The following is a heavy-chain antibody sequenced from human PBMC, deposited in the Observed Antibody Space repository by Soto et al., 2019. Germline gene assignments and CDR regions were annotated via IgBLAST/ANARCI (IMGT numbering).Heavy chain of an antibody. V-gene: IGHV4-30-4*08. J-gene: IGHJ4*02. Sequence: PSETLSLTCTVSGGSISSGGYYWSWIRQHPGKGLEWIGYIYYSGSTYYNPSLKSRVTMSVDTPKNQFSLKLSSVTAADTAVYYCVRLSYYGNAYPRLHFDYWGQGSLVTVSS. CDR3: VRLSYYGNAYPRLHFDY. D-gene: IGHD3-16*01. CDR2: IYYSGST. CDR1: GGSISSGGYY.